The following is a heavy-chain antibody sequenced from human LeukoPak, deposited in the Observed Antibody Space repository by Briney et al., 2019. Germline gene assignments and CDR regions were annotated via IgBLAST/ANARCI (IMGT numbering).Heavy chain of an antibody. V-gene: IGHV3-13*01. Sequence: QAGGSLRLSCAASGFTFSSYDMHWVRQITGKGLEWVSAIGPAGDTYYSGSVKGRFTISRDNAKNSVFLQVNSLRAEDTALYYCARIGHDLYQTFDSWGHGTLITVSS. CDR3: ARIGHDLYQTFDS. D-gene: IGHD2-2*01. CDR2: IGPAGDT. CDR1: GFTFSSYD. J-gene: IGHJ5*01.